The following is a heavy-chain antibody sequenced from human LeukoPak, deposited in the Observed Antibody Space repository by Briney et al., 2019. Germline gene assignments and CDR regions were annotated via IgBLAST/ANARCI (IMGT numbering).Heavy chain of an antibody. J-gene: IGHJ4*02. D-gene: IGHD6-13*01. CDR2: INPNSGGT. CDR1: GYTFTGYY. CDR3: ARGNRYSSSQFDY. V-gene: IGHV1-2*06. Sequence: ASVKVSCKASGYTFTGYYMHWVRQAPGQGLEWMGRINPNSGGTNYAQKFQGRVTMTRDTPISTAYMELSRLRSDDTAVYCCARGNRYSSSQFDYWGQGTLVTVSS.